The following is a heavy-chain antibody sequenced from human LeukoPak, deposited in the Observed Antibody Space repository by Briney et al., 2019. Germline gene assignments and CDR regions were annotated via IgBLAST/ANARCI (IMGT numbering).Heavy chain of an antibody. CDR1: GGSFSGYY. D-gene: IGHD3-22*01. Sequence: SETLSLTCAVYGGSFSGYYWSWIRQPPGKGLXXXGXXXXXGSTNYNPSLKSRVTISVDTSKNQFSLKLSSVTAADTAVYYCARGRLGYYYDSSGYYKFDYWGQGTLVTVSS. J-gene: IGHJ4*02. CDR2: XXXXGST. V-gene: IGHV4-34*01. CDR3: ARGRLGYYYDSSGYYKFDY.